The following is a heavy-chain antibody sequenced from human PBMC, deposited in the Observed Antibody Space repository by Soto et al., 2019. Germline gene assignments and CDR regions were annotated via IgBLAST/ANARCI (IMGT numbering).Heavy chain of an antibody. CDR1: GGTFSSYT. Sequence: SVKVSCKASGGTFSSYTISWVRQAPGQGLEWMGRIIPILGIANYAQKFQGRVTITADKSTSTAYMELSSLRSEDTAVYYCARTHYYDSSGYYWRAYYGMDVWG. J-gene: IGHJ6*02. CDR3: ARTHYYDSSGYYWRAYYGMDV. D-gene: IGHD3-22*01. CDR2: IIPILGIA. V-gene: IGHV1-69*02.